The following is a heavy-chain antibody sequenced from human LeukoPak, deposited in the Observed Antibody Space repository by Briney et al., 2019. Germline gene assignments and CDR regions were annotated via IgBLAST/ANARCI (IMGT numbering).Heavy chain of an antibody. J-gene: IGHJ4*02. CDR1: GFTASSNY. D-gene: IGHD3-22*01. CDR2: IYSGGST. CDR3: ARDNYDSSGYFDY. Sequence: GGSLRLSCAASGFTASSNYMSWVRQAPGKGLEWVSVIYSGGSTYYADSVKGRFTISRDNSKNTLYLQMNSLRAEDTAVYYCARDNYDSSGYFDYWGQGTLVTVSS. V-gene: IGHV3-53*01.